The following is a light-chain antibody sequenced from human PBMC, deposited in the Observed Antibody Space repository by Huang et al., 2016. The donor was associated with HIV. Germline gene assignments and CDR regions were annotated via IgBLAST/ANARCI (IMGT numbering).Light chain of an antibody. CDR2: ETF. CDR1: QGIGNS. Sequence: ERVLTQSPGTLSVSPGERATRSCRTSQGIGNSLAWYQLKPGQAPRLIIYETFISASDIPARFSGGGSEIDFTLTISGLQSEDSAVYYCQQYHEWPRTFGQGTKVEIK. V-gene: IGKV3-15*01. CDR3: QQYHEWPRT. J-gene: IGKJ2*01.